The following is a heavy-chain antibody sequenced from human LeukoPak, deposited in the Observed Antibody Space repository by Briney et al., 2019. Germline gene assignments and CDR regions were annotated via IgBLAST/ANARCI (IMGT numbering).Heavy chain of an antibody. Sequence: SGGSLRLSCAASGLTFSDSTMHWVRQAPGKGLEWVAVISYDGSNKYYADSVKGRFTISRDNSKNTLYLQMNSLRAEDTAVYYCAPTPHYGGYWGQGTLVTVSS. J-gene: IGHJ4*02. CDR3: APTPHYGGY. CDR1: GLTFSDST. D-gene: IGHD4-17*01. V-gene: IGHV3-30*04. CDR2: ISYDGSNK.